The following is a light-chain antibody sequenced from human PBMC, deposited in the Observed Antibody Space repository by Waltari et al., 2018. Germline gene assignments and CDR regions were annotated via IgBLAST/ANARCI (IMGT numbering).Light chain of an antibody. J-gene: IGLJ3*02. CDR2: SNN. CDR3: AAWDDSLNGPV. Sequence: QSVLTQPPSASGPPGQRVPISWSGTRPTTRQKPLIWYPQLAGTAPKLLIQSNNQRPSGVPDRFSGSKSGTSASLAVSGLQSEDEAEYYCAAWDDSLNGPVFGGGTKLTVL. CDR1: RPTTRQKP. V-gene: IGLV1-44*01.